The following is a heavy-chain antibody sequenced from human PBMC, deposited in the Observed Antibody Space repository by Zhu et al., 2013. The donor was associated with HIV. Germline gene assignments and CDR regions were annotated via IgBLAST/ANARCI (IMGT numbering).Heavy chain of an antibody. CDR1: GGTFSRYS. CDR2: INPNSGGT. V-gene: IGHV1-2*02. J-gene: IGHJ6*03. CDR3: ARDWGERKPHYYYYYMDV. D-gene: IGHD3-16*01. Sequence: QVQLVQSGAEVKKPGSSMKVSCKTSGGTFSRYSISWVRQAPGQGLEWMGWINPNSGGTNYAQKFQGRVTMTRDTSISTAYMELSRLRSDDTAVYYCARDWGERKPHYYYYYMDVWGKGTTVTVSS.